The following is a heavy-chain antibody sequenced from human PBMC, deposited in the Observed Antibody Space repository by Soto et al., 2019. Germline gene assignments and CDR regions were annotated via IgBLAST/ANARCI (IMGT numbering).Heavy chain of an antibody. Sequence: GGSLRLSCAASGFTFSSYWMSWVRQAPGKGLEWVANIKQDGSEKYYVDSVKGRFTISRDNAKNSLYLQMNSLRAEDTAVYYCARGEDDYVWGSYRYYYYMDVWGKGTTVTVSS. J-gene: IGHJ6*03. CDR3: ARGEDDYVWGSYRYYYYMDV. V-gene: IGHV3-7*03. CDR1: GFTFSSYW. D-gene: IGHD3-16*02. CDR2: IKQDGSEK.